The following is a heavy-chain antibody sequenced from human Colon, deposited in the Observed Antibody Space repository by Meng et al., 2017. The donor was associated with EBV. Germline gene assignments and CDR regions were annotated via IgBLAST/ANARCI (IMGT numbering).Heavy chain of an antibody. CDR3: ARGGGVIKGLVTWFDP. J-gene: IGHJ5*02. D-gene: IGHD2-8*01. Sequence: QGQLQQWGAGLLKPSETLSLTCGVYGGSLSGYYWSWIRQTPGKGLEWIGEINHSGTINYNPSLRSRVTISVDRSNNQFSLRLSSVTAADTAVYYCARGGGVIKGLVTWFDPWGQGTLVTVSS. CDR2: INHSGTI. CDR1: GGSLSGYY. V-gene: IGHV4-34*01.